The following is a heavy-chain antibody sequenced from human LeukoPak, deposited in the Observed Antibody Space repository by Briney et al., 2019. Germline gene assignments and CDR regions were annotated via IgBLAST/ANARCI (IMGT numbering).Heavy chain of an antibody. V-gene: IGHV1-8*03. D-gene: IGHD3-10*01. CDR2: MNPNSGNT. Sequence: ASVKVSCKASGYTLTSYDINWVRQATGQGLEWMGWMNPNSGNTGYAQKFQGRVTITRNTSISTAYMELSSLRSEDTAVYYCARVGSRGSGSYYTKKYYYYYYMDVWGKGTTVTVSS. CDR1: GYTLTSYD. J-gene: IGHJ6*03. CDR3: ARVGSRGSGSYYTKKYYYYYYMDV.